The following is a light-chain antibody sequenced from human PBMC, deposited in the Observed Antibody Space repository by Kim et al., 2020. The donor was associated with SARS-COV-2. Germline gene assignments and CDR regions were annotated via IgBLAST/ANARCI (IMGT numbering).Light chain of an antibody. CDR1: SSDVGGYNY. J-gene: IGLJ2*01. Sequence: GQAFTISCTGTSSDVGGYNYVSWYQQYPGKAPKLMIYEVNKRPSGVPGRFSGSKSGDTASLTVSGLQAEDEADYYCSSYGGSNNLVFGGGTQLTVL. CDR2: EVN. CDR3: SSYGGSNNLV. V-gene: IGLV2-8*01.